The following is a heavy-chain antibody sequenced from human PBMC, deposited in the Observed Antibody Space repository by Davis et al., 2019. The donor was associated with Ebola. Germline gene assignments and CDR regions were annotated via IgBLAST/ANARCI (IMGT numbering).Heavy chain of an antibody. V-gene: IGHV4-34*01. CDR2: INHVGST. CDR3: ARDTLYYDFWSATTLGAFDI. Sequence: SETLSLTCSVYGGSFGDFYWSWIRQPPGKGLEWIGEINHVGSTNYNPSLKSPASISLDKSKNQFSLKVSLVTAADTAVYYCARDTLYYDFWSATTLGAFDIWGQGTMVTVSS. CDR1: GGSFGDFY. D-gene: IGHD3-3*01. J-gene: IGHJ3*02.